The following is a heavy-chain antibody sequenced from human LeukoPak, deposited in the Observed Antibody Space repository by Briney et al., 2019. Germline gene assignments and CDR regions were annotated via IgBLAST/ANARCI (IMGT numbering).Heavy chain of an antibody. V-gene: IGHV1-2*02. CDR3: AREGWELLRAFDY. D-gene: IGHD1-26*01. Sequence: GASVKVSCKASGYTFTGYYMHWVRQAPGQGLEWMGWINPNSGGTNYAQKFQGRVTMTRDTSISTAYMEPSRLRSDDTAVYYCAREGWELLRAFDYWGQGTLVTVSS. CDR2: INPNSGGT. CDR1: GYTFTGYY. J-gene: IGHJ4*02.